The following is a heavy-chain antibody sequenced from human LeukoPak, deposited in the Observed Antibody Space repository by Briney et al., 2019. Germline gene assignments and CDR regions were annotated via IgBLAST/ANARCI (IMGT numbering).Heavy chain of an antibody. CDR1: GFXFSTYW. V-gene: IGHV3-23*01. CDR3: ARAATFDY. CDR2: ISGSGGST. Sequence: GGSLRLSCAASGFXFSTYWMSWVRQAPGKGREWVSAISGSGGSTYNADSVKGRFTISRDNSKNTLYLQMNSLRAEDTAVYYCARAATFDYWGQGTLVTVSS. D-gene: IGHD1-26*01. J-gene: IGHJ4*02.